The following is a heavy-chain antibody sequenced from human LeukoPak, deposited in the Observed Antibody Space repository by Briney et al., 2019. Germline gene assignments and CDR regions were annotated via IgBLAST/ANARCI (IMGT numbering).Heavy chain of an antibody. CDR1: RFTFSNYW. CDR3: AKDYGDYSILLPYYYYYYMDV. Sequence: PGGSLRLSCAASRFTFSNYWMSWVRQAPGKGLEWVANIKQDGSEKYYVDSVKGRFTISRDNAKNSLYLQMNSLRVEDTAVYYCAKDYGDYSILLPYYYYYYMDVWGKGTTVTVSS. D-gene: IGHD4-17*01. CDR2: IKQDGSEK. J-gene: IGHJ6*03. V-gene: IGHV3-7*01.